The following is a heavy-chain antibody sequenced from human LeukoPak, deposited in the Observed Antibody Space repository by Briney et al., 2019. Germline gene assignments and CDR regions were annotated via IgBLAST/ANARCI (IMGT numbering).Heavy chain of an antibody. CDR2: VTDDGTTT. V-gene: IGHV3-23*01. D-gene: IGHD5-18*01. CDR1: GFTFNNCA. J-gene: IGHJ4*02. Sequence: GGSLRLSCAASGFTFNNCAMSWVRQPPEKGLEWVSAVTDDGTTTYYADSVKGRFTISRDNSKNTVYLQMNYLTADDTARYYCVKEERGYSYGDYWGQGTLVTVSS. CDR3: VKEERGYSYGDY.